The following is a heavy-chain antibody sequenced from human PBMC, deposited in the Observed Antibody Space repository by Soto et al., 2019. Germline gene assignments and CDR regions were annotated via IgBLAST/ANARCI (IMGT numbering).Heavy chain of an antibody. D-gene: IGHD6-6*01. CDR3: ARARIAAHWYDP. Sequence: ASVKVSCKASGYTFTGYYMHWVRQAPGQGLEWMGWINPNSGGKNYAQKFQGRVTMTRDTSISTAYMELSRLRSDDTAVYYSARARIAAHWYDPCGQRNLVTVSS. CDR2: INPNSGGK. J-gene: IGHJ5*02. CDR1: GYTFTGYY. V-gene: IGHV1-2*02.